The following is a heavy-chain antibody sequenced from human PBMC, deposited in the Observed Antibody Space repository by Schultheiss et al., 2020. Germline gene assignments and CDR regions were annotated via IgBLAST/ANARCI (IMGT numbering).Heavy chain of an antibody. Sequence: GESLKISCAASGFTFSSYAMHWVRQAPGKGLEWVAVISYDGSNKYYADSVKGRFTISRDNSKNTLYLQMNSLRAEDTAVYYCARGPRIAAAVDYWGQGTLVNVSS. J-gene: IGHJ4*02. CDR3: ARGPRIAAAVDY. CDR2: ISYDGSNK. V-gene: IGHV3-30-3*01. CDR1: GFTFSSYA. D-gene: IGHD6-13*01.